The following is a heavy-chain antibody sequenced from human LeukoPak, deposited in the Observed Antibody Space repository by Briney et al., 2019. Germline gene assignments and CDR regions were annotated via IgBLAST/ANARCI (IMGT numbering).Heavy chain of an antibody. J-gene: IGHJ4*02. CDR3: ARDTPRPVPRGFEY. Sequence: VASVKVSCKASGYTFTAYYMHWVRQAPGQGLEWMGWINPNSGGTNYAQQFQGRATMTRDTPISTAYMALSRPRSDDTAVYYCARDTPRPVPRGFEYWGQGTLVTVPS. V-gene: IGHV1-2*02. CDR1: GYTFTAYY. CDR2: INPNSGGT.